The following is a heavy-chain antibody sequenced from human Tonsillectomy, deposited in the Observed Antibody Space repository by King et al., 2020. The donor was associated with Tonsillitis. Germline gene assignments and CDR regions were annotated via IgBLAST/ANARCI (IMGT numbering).Heavy chain of an antibody. CDR1: GYTFTRHA. J-gene: IGHJ6*02. CDR2: INTNTGNP. D-gene: IGHD6-19*01. Sequence: VQLVESGSELKKPGASLKVSCKTSGYTFTRHAVNWVRQAPGQGLEWMGWINTNTGNPTYAQGFTGRFVFSLDTSVSTAYLQISSLAAEDTAVYYCARGHSSGYYGMDFWGQGTTVTVSS. V-gene: IGHV7-4-1*02. CDR3: ARGHSSGYYGMDF.